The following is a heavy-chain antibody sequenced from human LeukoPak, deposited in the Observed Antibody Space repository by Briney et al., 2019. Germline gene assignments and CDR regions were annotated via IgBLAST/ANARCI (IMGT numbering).Heavy chain of an antibody. CDR2: INPNSGGT. CDR3: ARDPGWYGNGWFDP. CDR1: GYTFTGYY. V-gene: IGHV1-2*02. J-gene: IGHJ5*02. Sequence: GASVKVSCKASGYTFTGYYMHWVRQAPGQGLEWMGWINPNSGGTNYAQKFQGRVTMTRDTSISTAYMELSRLRSDDTAVYYCARDPGWYGNGWFDPWGQGTLVTVSS. D-gene: IGHD3-10*01.